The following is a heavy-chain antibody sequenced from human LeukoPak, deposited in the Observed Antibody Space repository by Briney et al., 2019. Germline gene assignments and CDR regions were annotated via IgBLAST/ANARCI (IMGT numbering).Heavy chain of an antibody. D-gene: IGHD3-10*01. V-gene: IGHV3-11*01. CDR1: GFTFSDYY. Sequence: GGSLRLSCSASGFTFSDYYMSWIRQAPGKGLEWVSYSSSSGSTIYYADSVKGRFTISRDNAKNSLYLQMNSLRAEDTAVYYCARAAYYYGSGSYYSDGMDVWGQGTTVTVSS. J-gene: IGHJ6*02. CDR3: ARAAYYYGSGSYYSDGMDV. CDR2: SSSSGSTI.